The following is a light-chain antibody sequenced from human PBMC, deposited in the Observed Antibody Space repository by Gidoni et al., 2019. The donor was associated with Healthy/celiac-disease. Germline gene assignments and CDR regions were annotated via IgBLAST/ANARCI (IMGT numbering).Light chain of an antibody. CDR3: QQSYSTPLVT. CDR2: AAS. CDR1: QSISSY. J-gene: IGKJ4*01. V-gene: IGKV1-39*01. Sequence: DIQMTQSPSSLSASVGDRVTITCRASQSISSYLNWYQQKPGTAPKLLIYAASSLQSGVPSRFSGSGSGTDFTLTISSLQPEDFATYYCQQSYSTPLVTFGGGTKVEIK.